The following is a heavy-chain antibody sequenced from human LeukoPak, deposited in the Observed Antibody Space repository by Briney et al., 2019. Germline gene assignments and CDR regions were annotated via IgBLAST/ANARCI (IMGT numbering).Heavy chain of an antibody. D-gene: IGHD3-22*01. J-gene: IGHJ6*03. Sequence: SSETLSLTCTVSGYSISSGYYWGWIRQPPGKGLEWIGSIYHSGSTYYNPSLKSRVTISVDTSKNQFSLKLSPVTAADTAVYYCAKGGYYDIREYYLYYYYYYLDVWGNGTTVTISS. V-gene: IGHV4-38-2*02. CDR1: GYSISSGYY. CDR2: IYHSGST. CDR3: AKGGYYDIREYYLYYYYYYLDV.